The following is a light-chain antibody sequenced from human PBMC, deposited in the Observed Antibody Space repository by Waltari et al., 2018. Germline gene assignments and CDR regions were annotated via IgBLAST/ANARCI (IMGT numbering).Light chain of an antibody. CDR2: DVS. Sequence: QSALTQPASVSGSPGQSITISCTGTTRDLGGYNYVPWYQPHPGKAPKLMIYDVSSRPSGVSNRFSGSKSGNTASLTISGLQAEDEADYYCSSFTSSSTWVFGGGTKLTVL. CDR1: TRDLGGYNY. CDR3: SSFTSSSTWV. V-gene: IGLV2-14*01. J-gene: IGLJ3*02.